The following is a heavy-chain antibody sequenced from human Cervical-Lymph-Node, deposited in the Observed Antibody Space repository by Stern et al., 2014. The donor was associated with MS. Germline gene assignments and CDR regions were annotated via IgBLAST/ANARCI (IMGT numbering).Heavy chain of an antibody. J-gene: IGHJ5*02. CDR2: IAVGSGNT. Sequence: QLVQSGPEVKKPGTSVKVSCKASGFTFTSSAVQWVRQARGQRLEWIGLIAVGSGNTNYAQKFQERVTITRDMSTSTAYMELSSLRSEDTAVYYCAARANYYDSPGDRFDPWGQGTLVTVSS. CDR3: AARANYYDSPGDRFDP. CDR1: GFTFTSSA. V-gene: IGHV1-58*01. D-gene: IGHD3-22*01.